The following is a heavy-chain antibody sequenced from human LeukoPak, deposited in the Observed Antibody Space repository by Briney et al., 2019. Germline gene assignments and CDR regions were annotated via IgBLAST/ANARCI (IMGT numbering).Heavy chain of an antibody. J-gene: IGHJ4*02. V-gene: IGHV4-59*01. CDR3: ARGPYGDYVGHDY. CDR2: IYYSGST. CDR1: GGSINSYY. Sequence: PSETLSLTCTVSGGSINSYYWSWIRQPPGKGLEWIGYIYYSGSTNYNPSLKSRVTISVDTSKNQFSLKLSSVTAADTAVYYCARGPYGDYVGHDYWGQGTLVTVSS. D-gene: IGHD4-17*01.